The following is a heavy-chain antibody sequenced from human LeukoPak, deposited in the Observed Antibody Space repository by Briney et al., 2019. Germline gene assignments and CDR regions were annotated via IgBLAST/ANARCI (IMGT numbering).Heavy chain of an antibody. CDR1: GFTFSSYE. D-gene: IGHD5-18*01. Sequence: GGSLRLSCAASGFTFSSYEMNWVRQAPGKGLEWVSYISSSGSTIYYADSVKGRFTISRDNAKNSLYLQMNSLGAEDTAVYYCARFTGYSYGNSDYWGQGTLVTVSS. CDR2: ISSSGSTI. J-gene: IGHJ4*02. V-gene: IGHV3-48*03. CDR3: ARFTGYSYGNSDY.